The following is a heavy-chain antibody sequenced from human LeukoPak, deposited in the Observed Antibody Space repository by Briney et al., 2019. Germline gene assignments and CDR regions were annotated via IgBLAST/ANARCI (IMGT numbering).Heavy chain of an antibody. J-gene: IGHJ3*02. CDR3: ARDRSSGGASDI. Sequence: GGSLRLSCAGSGFAFSDYYMTWIRQAPGKGLEWISYITSSGSTIHYADSVKGRFTISRDNAKNSVYLEMNDLRLEDTALYYCARDRSSGGASDIWGRGTMVTVSS. V-gene: IGHV3-11*01. D-gene: IGHD3-10*01. CDR1: GFAFSDYY. CDR2: ITSSGSTI.